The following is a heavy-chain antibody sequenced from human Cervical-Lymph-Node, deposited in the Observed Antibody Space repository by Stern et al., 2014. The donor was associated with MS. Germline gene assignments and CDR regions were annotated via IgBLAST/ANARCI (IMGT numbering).Heavy chain of an antibody. D-gene: IGHD2-15*01. CDR1: GFTLSSYT. CDR2: FSSGGSYI. CDR3: ARVAPYCSGGTCFDY. Sequence: EVQLVESGGGLVKPGGSLRLSCAASGFTLSSYTMNWVRQAPGKGLEWVSSFSSGGSYIYYADSLKGRFTISRDNAKNSLYLQMNSLRAEDTAVYYCARVAPYCSGGTCFDYWGQGTLVTVSS. V-gene: IGHV3-21*02. J-gene: IGHJ4*02.